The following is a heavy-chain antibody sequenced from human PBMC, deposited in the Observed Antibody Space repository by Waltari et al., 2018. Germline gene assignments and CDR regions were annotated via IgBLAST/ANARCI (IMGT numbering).Heavy chain of an antibody. V-gene: IGHV3-7*03. CDR1: GFTFRGYW. CDR2: RKAEGREQ. Sequence: EVQLVESGGGWVQPGGSLRFYCAASGFTFRGYWMTWVRQAPGNGLGGVSNRKAEGREQYYVDAVKGRFTISRDNARNSLYLQMNSLIADDTGVYYCARGSAYYVRVWDYWGQGTLVTVSS. D-gene: IGHD3-16*01. J-gene: IGHJ4*02. CDR3: ARGSAYYVRVWDY.